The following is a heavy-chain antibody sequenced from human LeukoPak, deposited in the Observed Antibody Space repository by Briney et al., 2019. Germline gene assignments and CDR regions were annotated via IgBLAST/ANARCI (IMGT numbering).Heavy chain of an antibody. CDR3: ARDGYGDYLEYFDS. J-gene: IGHJ4*02. V-gene: IGHV1-2*06. D-gene: IGHD4-17*01. Sequence: ASVTVSCTASGYTFTGYYMHWVRQAPGQGLEWMGRINPNSGGTNYAQKFQGGVTMTRDTSISTAYMELSRLRSDDTAVYYCARDGYGDYLEYFDSWGQGTLVTVSS. CDR2: INPNSGGT. CDR1: GYTFTGYY.